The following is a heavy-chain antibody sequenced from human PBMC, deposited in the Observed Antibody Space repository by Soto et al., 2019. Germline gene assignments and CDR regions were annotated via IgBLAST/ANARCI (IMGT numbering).Heavy chain of an antibody. CDR3: ARASPEHGGFWSGYC. D-gene: IGHD3-3*01. CDR2: IIPIFGTA. Sequence: QVQLVQSGAEVKKPGSSVKVSCKASGGTFSSYAISWVRQAPGQGLEWMGGIIPIFGTANYEQKFQGRVTITADESTSTADMELSSLRSEDTAVYYCARASPEHGGFWSGYCWGQGTLVTVSS. V-gene: IGHV1-69*01. CDR1: GGTFSSYA. J-gene: IGHJ4*02.